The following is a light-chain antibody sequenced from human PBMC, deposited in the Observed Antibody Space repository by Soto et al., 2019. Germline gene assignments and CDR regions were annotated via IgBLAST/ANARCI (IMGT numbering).Light chain of an antibody. J-gene: IGKJ1*01. V-gene: IGKV1-5*01. CDR1: QSITRW. CDR2: DAS. Sequence: DIQMTQSASTLSASVGDRVTIAWRASQSITRWLAWYQQKPVKAPKLLIFDASTLESGVPSRFSGSGYGTEFTLTISTLKPEDFATYYCQQYHTFWTFGQGTKVDIK. CDR3: QQYHTFWT.